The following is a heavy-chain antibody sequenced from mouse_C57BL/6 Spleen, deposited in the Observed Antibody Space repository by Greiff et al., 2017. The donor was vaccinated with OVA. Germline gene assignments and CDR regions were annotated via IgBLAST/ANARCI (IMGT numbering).Heavy chain of an antibody. CDR3: ARDRENLGFAY. CDR1: GFTFSSYA. Sequence: EVQLVESGGGLVKPGGSLKLSCAASGFTFSSYAMSWVRQTPEKRLEWVATISDGGSYTYYPDNVKGRFTISRDNAKNHLYLQMSHLKSEDTAMYYCARDRENLGFAYWGQGTLVTVSA. V-gene: IGHV5-4*01. CDR2: ISDGGSYT. D-gene: IGHD3-1*01. J-gene: IGHJ3*01.